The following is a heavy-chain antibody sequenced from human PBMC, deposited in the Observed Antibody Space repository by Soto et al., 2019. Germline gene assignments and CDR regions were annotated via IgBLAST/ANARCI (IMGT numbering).Heavy chain of an antibody. CDR2: MYKTEET. V-gene: IGHV4-61*01. CDR1: GGSVSTGMKY. D-gene: IGHD2-2*01. J-gene: IGHJ6*02. Sequence: TSETLSLTCTVSGGSVSTGMKYWGWVRQPPGKALEFIGYMYKTEETLLNSSLKSRVTLSMETSKNQFSLTLSSVTAADTAVYFCMNAHEPGHFLGMSVWGPGTTVTVSS. CDR3: MNAHEPGHFLGMSV.